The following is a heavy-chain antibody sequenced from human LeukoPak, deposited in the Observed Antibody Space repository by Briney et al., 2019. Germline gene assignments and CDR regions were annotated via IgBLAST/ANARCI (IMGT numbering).Heavy chain of an antibody. V-gene: IGHV1-2*06. CDR1: GYTLTAYY. J-gene: IGHJ5*02. Sequence: ASVKVSCKASGYTLTAYYIYWVRQAPGQGLEWMGRINPNSGGTDYAQNFQGRVTMTRDTSISTAYMELSRLRSDDTAVYYCARGGSTLVQTYIGWFDPWGQGTLVTVSS. CDR2: INPNSGGT. CDR3: ARGGSTLVQTYIGWFDP. D-gene: IGHD6-6*01.